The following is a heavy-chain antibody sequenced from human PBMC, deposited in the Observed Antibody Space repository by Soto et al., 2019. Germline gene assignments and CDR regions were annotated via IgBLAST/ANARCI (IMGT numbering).Heavy chain of an antibody. D-gene: IGHD2-2*01. Sequence: QVQLVQSGAEVKKPGASVKVSCKASGYSFTIYGISWVRQAPGQGLEWMGWISPDNGHTNYAQKLQGRVTMPTDTSTSTAYMELRSLRSDDTAVYYCARVDIVVIPAAKDYSYYYYMDVWGKGTTVTISS. CDR1: GYSFTIYG. V-gene: IGHV1-18*01. J-gene: IGHJ6*03. CDR2: ISPDNGHT. CDR3: ARVDIVVIPAAKDYSYYYYMDV.